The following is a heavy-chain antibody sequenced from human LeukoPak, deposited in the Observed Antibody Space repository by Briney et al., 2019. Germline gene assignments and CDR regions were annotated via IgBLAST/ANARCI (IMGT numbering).Heavy chain of an antibody. CDR3: ARKRCTGDCYLFDP. D-gene: IGHD2-21*02. Sequence: ASVKVSCKASGYTFITYGLMWVRQAPGQGLEWMGWINTNNGNTNYAQKFQGRVTMTTDTSTSTGYMELGSLRSDDTAVYYCARKRCTGDCYLFDPWGQGTLVTVSS. V-gene: IGHV1-18*01. CDR1: GYTFITYG. CDR2: INTNNGNT. J-gene: IGHJ5*02.